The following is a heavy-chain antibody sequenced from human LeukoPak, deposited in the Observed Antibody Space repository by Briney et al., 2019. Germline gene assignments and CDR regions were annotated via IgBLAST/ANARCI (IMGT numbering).Heavy chain of an antibody. Sequence: GGSLRLSCAASGFTVSSNYMSWVRQAPGKGLEWVSVIYSGGSTYYADSVKGRFTISRHNSKNTLYLQMNSLRAEDAAVYYCARDYKSEVDYGGNSGMDVWGQGTTVTVSS. CDR1: GFTVSSNY. V-gene: IGHV3-53*04. J-gene: IGHJ6*02. CDR3: ARDYKSEVDYGGNSGMDV. CDR2: IYSGGST. D-gene: IGHD4-23*01.